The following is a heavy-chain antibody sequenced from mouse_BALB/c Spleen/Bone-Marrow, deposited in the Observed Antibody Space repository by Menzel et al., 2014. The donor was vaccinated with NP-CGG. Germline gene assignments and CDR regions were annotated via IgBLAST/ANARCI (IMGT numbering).Heavy chain of an antibody. J-gene: IGHJ4*01. D-gene: IGHD2-3*01. Sequence: VQRVESGPGLVAPSQNPSITCTVSGFSLSRYNIHWIRQPPGKGLEWLGMIWGGGGTDHNSALKSRLRISEDNSKSQIFLKINSLQIDDTAMYYCARKDGGYYVMDYWGQGTSVTVSS. CDR1: GFSLSRYN. V-gene: IGHV2-6-4*01. CDR3: ARKDGGYYVMDY. CDR2: IWGGGGT.